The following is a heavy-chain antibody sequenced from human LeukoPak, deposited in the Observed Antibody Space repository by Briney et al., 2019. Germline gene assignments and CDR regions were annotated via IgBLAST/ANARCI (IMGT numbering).Heavy chain of an antibody. CDR2: IYYSGST. D-gene: IGHD5-12*01. CDR1: GGSISSGGYY. V-gene: IGHV4-31*03. Sequence: SETLSLTCTVSGGSISSGGYYWSWIRQHPGKGLEWIGYIYYSGSTYYNPSLKSRVTISVDTSKNQFSLKLSSVTAADTAVYYCARGTGMVATDWGQGTLVTVSS. J-gene: IGHJ4*02. CDR3: ARGTGMVATD.